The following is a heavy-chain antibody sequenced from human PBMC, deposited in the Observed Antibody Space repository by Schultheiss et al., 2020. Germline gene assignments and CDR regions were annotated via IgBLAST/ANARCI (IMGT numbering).Heavy chain of an antibody. CDR2: IVVGSGNT. Sequence: SVKVSCKASGFTFTSSAVQWVRQARGQRLEWIGWIVVGSGNTNYAQKFQERVTITRDMSTSTAYMELRSLRSDDTAVYYCARKWDCSGGSCYYYYGMDVWGQGTTVTVSS. CDR1: GFTFTSSA. CDR3: ARKWDCSGGSCYYYYGMDV. V-gene: IGHV1-58*01. J-gene: IGHJ6*02. D-gene: IGHD2-15*01.